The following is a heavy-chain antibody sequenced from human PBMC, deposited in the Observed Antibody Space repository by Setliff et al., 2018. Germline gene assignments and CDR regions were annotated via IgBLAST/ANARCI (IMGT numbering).Heavy chain of an antibody. CDR2: ISGSGGST. CDR1: GFTFSSYA. V-gene: IGHV3-23*01. D-gene: IGHD6-13*01. CDR3: AKSHSSWPIFIDY. J-gene: IGHJ4*02. Sequence: PGGSLRLSCAASGFTFSSYAMSWVRQAPGKGLEWVSAISGSGGSTYYADSAKGRFTISRDNSKNTLYLQMNSLRVEDTAVYYCAKSHSSWPIFIDYWGQGTLVTVSS.